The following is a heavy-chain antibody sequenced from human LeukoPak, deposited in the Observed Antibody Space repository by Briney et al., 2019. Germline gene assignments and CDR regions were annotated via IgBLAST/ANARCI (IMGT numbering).Heavy chain of an antibody. CDR1: GYTFTSYA. Sequence: SVKVSCKASGYTFTSYAISWVRQAPGQGLEWMGRIIPIFGIANYAQKFQGRVTITADKSTSTAYMELSSLRSEDTAVYYCARDGGIGGYSYGPRFYYGMDVWGQGTTVTVSS. J-gene: IGHJ6*02. D-gene: IGHD5-18*01. CDR2: IIPIFGIA. V-gene: IGHV1-69*04. CDR3: ARDGGIGGYSYGPRFYYGMDV.